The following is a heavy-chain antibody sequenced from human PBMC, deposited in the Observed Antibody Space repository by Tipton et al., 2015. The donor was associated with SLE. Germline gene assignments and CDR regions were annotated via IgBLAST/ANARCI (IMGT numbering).Heavy chain of an antibody. CDR3: ARIRGGY. D-gene: IGHD3-16*01. J-gene: IGHJ4*02. CDR2: IYYSGST. V-gene: IGHV4-61*01. CDR1: GYSISSGYY. Sequence: TLSLTCTVSGYSISSGYYWGWIRQPPGKGLEWIGYIYYSGSTNYNPSLKSRVTISVDTSKNQFSLKLSSVTAADTAVYYCARIRGGYWGQGTLVTVSS.